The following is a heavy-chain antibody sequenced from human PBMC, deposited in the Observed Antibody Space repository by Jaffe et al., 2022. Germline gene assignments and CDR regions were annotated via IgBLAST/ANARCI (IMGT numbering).Heavy chain of an antibody. D-gene: IGHD5-18*01. J-gene: IGHJ4*02. CDR1: GFTFSSYS. CDR3: ARDPRDGYSHFDS. V-gene: IGHV3-74*01. CDR2: IRNDGNTI. Sequence: EVQLVESGGGLVQPGGSLRLSCAASGFTFSSYSMVWVRQAPGKALVWVSRIRNDGNTITQADSVKGRFTISRDNAKNMVYLQMNSLRAEDTAVYYCARDPRDGYSHFDSWGQGTLVTVSS.